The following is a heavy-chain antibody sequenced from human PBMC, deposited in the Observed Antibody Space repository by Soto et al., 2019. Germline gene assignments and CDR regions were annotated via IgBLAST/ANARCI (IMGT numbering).Heavy chain of an antibody. CDR1: GFTVSSLA. J-gene: IGHJ3*02. Sequence: XESLRLSCAASGFTVSSLAVTWVRQAPGKGLEWVSVTTDSYDTTYYADSVKGRFTISRDNSKNTLFLQMNSLSAEDTAIYYCAKVRDSSGFDAFDIWGRGTMVTVSS. D-gene: IGHD3-22*01. CDR3: AKVRDSSGFDAFDI. CDR2: TTDSYDTT. V-gene: IGHV3-23*01.